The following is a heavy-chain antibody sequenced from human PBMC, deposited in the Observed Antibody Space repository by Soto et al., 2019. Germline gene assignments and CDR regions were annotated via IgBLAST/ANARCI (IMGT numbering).Heavy chain of an antibody. CDR1: GGSISGSNYY. CDR2: MHYSGST. CDR3: ARRTPLYASESSRFDP. J-gene: IGHJ5*02. V-gene: IGHV4-39*01. D-gene: IGHD3-10*01. Sequence: SETLSLTCTVSGGSISGSNYYWGWIRQPPGKGLEWIGTMHYSGSTNYNPSLKSRVTISVDTSKNQFSLKLSSVTAADTAVYYCARRTPLYASESSRFDPWGQGALVTVSS.